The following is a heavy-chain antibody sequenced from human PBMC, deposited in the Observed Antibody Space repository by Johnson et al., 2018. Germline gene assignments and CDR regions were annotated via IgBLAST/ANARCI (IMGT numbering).Heavy chain of an antibody. V-gene: IGHV3-13*01. J-gene: IGHJ6*02. D-gene: IGHD3-10*01. Sequence: EVQLVESGGGLVQPGGSLRLSCAASGFTFSSYDMHWVRQATGKGLEWVSALGTAGDTYYPGSVKGRFTISRENAKNSLYLQMNSLRAGDTAVYYCARGFGSVRGVIPNYGMDVWGQGTTVTVSS. CDR2: LGTAGDT. CDR3: ARGFGSVRGVIPNYGMDV. CDR1: GFTFSSYD.